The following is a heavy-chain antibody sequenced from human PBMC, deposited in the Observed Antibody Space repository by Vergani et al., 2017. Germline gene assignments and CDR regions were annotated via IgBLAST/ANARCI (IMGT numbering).Heavy chain of an antibody. V-gene: IGHV3-21*01. J-gene: IGHJ6*02. CDR3: ARDVRKVVRGVIEFKDYGMDV. CDR1: GFTFSSYS. Sequence: EVQLVESGGGLVQPGGSLRLSCAASGFTFSSYSMNWVRQAPGKGLEWVSSISSSSSYIYYADSVKGRFTISRDNAKNSLYLQMNSLRAEDTAVYYCARDVRKVVRGVIEFKDYGMDVWGQGTTVTVSS. CDR2: ISSSSSYI. D-gene: IGHD3-10*01.